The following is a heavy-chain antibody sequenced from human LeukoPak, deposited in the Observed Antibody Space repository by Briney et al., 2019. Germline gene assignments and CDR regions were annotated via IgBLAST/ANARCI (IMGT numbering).Heavy chain of an antibody. D-gene: IGHD1-14*01. V-gene: IGHV3-21*01. CDR2: IRSSSSHI. CDR1: GFTFSHYS. J-gene: IGHJ4*02. CDR3: AREVTTGHYYFDY. Sequence: GGSLRLSRAASGFTFSHYSMNWVGQAPGKGLEWVSSIRSSSSHIYYADSVKGRFTISRDNAKNSLYLQMNSLRAEDTAVYYCAREVTTGHYYFDYWGQGTLVTVSS.